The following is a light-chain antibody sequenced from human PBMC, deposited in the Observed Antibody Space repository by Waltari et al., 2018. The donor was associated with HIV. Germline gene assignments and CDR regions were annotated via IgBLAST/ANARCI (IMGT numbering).Light chain of an antibody. CDR2: YVS. Sequence: QSALTQPASVSGSPGQSITISCTGTSSDLTYYNSVSWYQHHPGKAPQVIIYYVSNRPSGVSHRFSGSKSGHTASLTISGLQAEDEADYFCTSYISSSTPVFGGGTKLTVL. CDR1: SSDLTYYNS. J-gene: IGLJ3*02. V-gene: IGLV2-14*01. CDR3: TSYISSSTPV.